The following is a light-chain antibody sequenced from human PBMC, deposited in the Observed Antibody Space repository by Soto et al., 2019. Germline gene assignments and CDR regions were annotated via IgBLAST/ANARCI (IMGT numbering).Light chain of an antibody. CDR1: SSDVGGYNY. J-gene: IGLJ1*01. CDR2: DVS. V-gene: IGLV2-14*03. Sequence: QSALTQPASESGSPGQSITMSCTGTSSDVGGYNYVSWYQHHPGKAPKLMIFDVSNRPSGVSNRFSGSKSGNTASLTISGLQPEDEADYYCSSYTTSNTRQIVFGTGTKVTVL. CDR3: SSYTTSNTRQIV.